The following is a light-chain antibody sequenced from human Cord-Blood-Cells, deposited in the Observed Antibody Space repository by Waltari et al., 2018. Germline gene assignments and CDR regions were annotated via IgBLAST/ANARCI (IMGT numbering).Light chain of an antibody. CDR2: GAS. J-gene: IGKJ3*01. Sequence: EIVMTQSPATLSVSSGERATLSCRASQSVSSNLAWYQQKPGQAPRLLIYGASTRATGIPARFSGSCAGTDFTLTISSLQSEDFAVYYCQHYNNWPFTFGPGTKVDIK. V-gene: IGKV3-15*01. CDR3: QHYNNWPFT. CDR1: QSVSSN.